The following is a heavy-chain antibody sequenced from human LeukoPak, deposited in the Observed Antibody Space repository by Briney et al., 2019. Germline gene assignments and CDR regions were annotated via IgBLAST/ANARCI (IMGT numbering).Heavy chain of an antibody. CDR2: IYCSGST. CDR3: ATSLAVAFGGWFDP. D-gene: IGHD6-19*01. CDR1: GGSISSSRYY. J-gene: IGHJ5*02. V-gene: IGHV4-39*01. Sequence: SESLSLTCTVSGGSISSSRYYWGWIRQPPGKGLEWIGSIYCSGSTYYNPSLKSRVTISVDTSKNQFSLKLSSVTAADTAVYYCATSLAVAFGGWFDPWGQGTLVTVSS.